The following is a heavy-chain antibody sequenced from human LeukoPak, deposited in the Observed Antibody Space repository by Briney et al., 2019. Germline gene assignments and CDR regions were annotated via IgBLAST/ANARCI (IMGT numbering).Heavy chain of an antibody. CDR3: ARDSMYAFDI. CDR1: GFTFSSYS. CDR2: FSTSSGTI. J-gene: IGHJ3*02. D-gene: IGHD2-2*01. V-gene: IGHV3-48*01. Sequence: GGSLRLSCAASGFTFSSYSMNWVRQAPGKGLEWISYFSTSSGTISYADSVKGRFTISRDNAKNSLYLQMNSLRTEDTAVYYCARDSMYAFDIWGQGTMVTVSS.